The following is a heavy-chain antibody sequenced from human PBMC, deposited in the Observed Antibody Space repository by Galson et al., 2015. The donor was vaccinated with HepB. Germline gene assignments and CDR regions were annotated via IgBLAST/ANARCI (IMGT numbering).Heavy chain of an antibody. CDR2: ISSSSSYI. V-gene: IGHV3-21*01. CDR3: ARDIPLRGSDY. Sequence: SLRLSCAASGFTFSSYSMNWVRQAPGRGLEWVSSISSSSSYIYYADSVKGRFTISRDNAKNSLYLQMNSLRAEDTAVYYCARDIPLRGSDYWGQGTLVTVSS. D-gene: IGHD4-23*01. CDR1: GFTFSSYS. J-gene: IGHJ4*02.